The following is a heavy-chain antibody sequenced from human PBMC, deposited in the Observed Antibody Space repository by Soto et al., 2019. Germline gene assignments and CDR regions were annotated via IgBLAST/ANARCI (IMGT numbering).Heavy chain of an antibody. V-gene: IGHV1-18*01. Sequence: ASVKVSFKASGYTFTSYGISWVRQAPGQGLEWMGWISAYNGNTNYAQKLQGRVTMTTDTSTSTAYTELRSLRSDDTAVYYCARNTAMAEGDYWGQGTLVTVSS. D-gene: IGHD5-18*01. CDR2: ISAYNGNT. J-gene: IGHJ4*02. CDR3: ARNTAMAEGDY. CDR1: GYTFTSYG.